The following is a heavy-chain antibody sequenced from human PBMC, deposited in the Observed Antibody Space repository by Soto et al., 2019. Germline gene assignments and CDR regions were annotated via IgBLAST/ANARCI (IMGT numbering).Heavy chain of an antibody. CDR1: GYIFTYRY. J-gene: IGHJ5*01. CDR2: IIPYNGNT. Sequence: QLQLVQSGAEVKKTGSSVKLSCKASGYIFTYRYLYWVRQAPGQALEWMGWIIPYNGNTNYAQKFQDRFSITRESSLSTVYMELRSLRSDDTGMYYCARSALDDDGYHYLDSRGQGTLVTVSS. CDR3: ARSALDDDGYHYLDS. V-gene: IGHV1-45*02. D-gene: IGHD5-18*01.